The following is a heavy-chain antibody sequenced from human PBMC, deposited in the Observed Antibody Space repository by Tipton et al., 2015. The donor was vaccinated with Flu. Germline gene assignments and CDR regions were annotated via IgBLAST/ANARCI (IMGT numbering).Heavy chain of an antibody. J-gene: IGHJ5*02. CDR1: GDSITSGNYY. Sequence: TLSLTCTVSGDSITSGNYYWTWIRQSAGKGLEWIGRVSSSGSTRYNPSLKGRATISLDMSRNQFSLKLISVTAADTAVYYCTRGTIYYDSRGFEYYRFGPWGQGSLVSVSP. CDR3: TRGTIYYDSRGFEYYRFGP. V-gene: IGHV4-61*02. D-gene: IGHD3-22*01. CDR2: VSSSGST.